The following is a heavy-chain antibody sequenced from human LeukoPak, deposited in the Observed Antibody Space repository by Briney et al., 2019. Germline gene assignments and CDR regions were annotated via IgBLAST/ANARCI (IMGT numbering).Heavy chain of an antibody. CDR1: GGSFSGYY. CDR3: ARDSGSYSRGLVRAYYMDV. V-gene: IGHV4-34*01. CDR2: IYYSGST. D-gene: IGHD1-26*01. Sequence: SETLSLTCAVYGGSFSGYYWGWIRQPPGMGLEWIGSIYYSGSTYYNPSLKSRVAISVDTSKNQFSLKLRSVTAADTAVYYCARDSGSYSRGLVRAYYMDVWGKGTTVTVSS. J-gene: IGHJ6*03.